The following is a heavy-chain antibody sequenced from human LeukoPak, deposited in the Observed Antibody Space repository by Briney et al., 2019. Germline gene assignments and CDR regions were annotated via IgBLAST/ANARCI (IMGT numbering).Heavy chain of an antibody. J-gene: IGHJ3*02. Sequence: SVKVSCKASGGTFSSYAISWVRQAPGQGLEWMGGIIPIFGTANYAQKFQGRVTITTDESTSTAYMELSSLRSEDTGVYYCARGGGPVYKDAFDIWGQGTMVTVSS. V-gene: IGHV1-69*05. CDR2: IIPIFGTA. CDR3: ARGGGPVYKDAFDI. D-gene: IGHD1-14*01. CDR1: GGTFSSYA.